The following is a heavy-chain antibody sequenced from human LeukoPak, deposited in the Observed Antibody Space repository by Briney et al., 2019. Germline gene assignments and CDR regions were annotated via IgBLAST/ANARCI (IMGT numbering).Heavy chain of an antibody. CDR2: INHSGST. Sequence: SETLSLTCAVYGGSFSGYYWSWIRQPPGKGLEWIGEINHSGSTNYNPSLKSRVTISVDTSKNQFSLKLSSVTAADTAAYYCARQRGHSSGWYSYYYGMDVWGQGTTVTVSS. CDR3: ARQRGHSSGWYSYYYGMDV. J-gene: IGHJ6*02. D-gene: IGHD6-19*01. V-gene: IGHV4-34*01. CDR1: GGSFSGYY.